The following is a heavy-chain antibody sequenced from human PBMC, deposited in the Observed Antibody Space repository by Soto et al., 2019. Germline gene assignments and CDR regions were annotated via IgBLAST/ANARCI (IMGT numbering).Heavy chain of an antibody. CDR3: ARLHCHSHNCIPLDP. V-gene: IGHV4-39*01. D-gene: IGHD1-1*01. Sequence: QLQLQESGPGLVKPSETLSLTCTVSGGSINDDTYYWGWIRQPPGKGLEWIGSMYYSRTSSYNPSRESRVTMSVDTSKKKLSLRLRSVNDADTAAYYCARLHCHSHNCIPLDPWSQGTLVIVSS. CDR2: MYYSRTS. J-gene: IGHJ5*02. CDR1: GGSINDDTYY.